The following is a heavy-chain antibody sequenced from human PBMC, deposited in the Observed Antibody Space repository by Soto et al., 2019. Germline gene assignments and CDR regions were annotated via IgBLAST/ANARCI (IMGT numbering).Heavy chain of an antibody. CDR1: GGSFSGYY. Sequence: PSETLSLTCAVYGGSFSGYYWSWIRQPPGKGLEWIGEINHSGSTNYNPSLKSRVTISVDTSKNQFSLKLSSVTAADTAVYYCARRDPPAYYYYYYGMDVWGQGTTVTVSS. J-gene: IGHJ6*02. V-gene: IGHV4-34*01. CDR2: INHSGST. CDR3: ARRDPPAYYYYYYGMDV.